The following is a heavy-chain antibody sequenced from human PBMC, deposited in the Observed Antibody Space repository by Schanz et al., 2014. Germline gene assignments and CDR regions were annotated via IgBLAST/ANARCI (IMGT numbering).Heavy chain of an antibody. J-gene: IGHJ4*02. D-gene: IGHD6-13*01. Sequence: VQLLASGGGLVQPGGSLRLSCVASGITLSGYGLHWVRQAPGKGLEWVGFISFDGRNTGYAHSVKGRFTISRDNSKNTVNLQMNSLRAEDTAVYYCAKEKEEVAADGSFFDYWGQGTLVTVSS. CDR1: GITLSGYG. CDR2: ISFDGRNT. CDR3: AKEKEEVAADGSFFDY. V-gene: IGHV3-30*18.